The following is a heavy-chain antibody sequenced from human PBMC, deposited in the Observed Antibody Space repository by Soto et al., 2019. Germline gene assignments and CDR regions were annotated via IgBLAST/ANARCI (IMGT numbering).Heavy chain of an antibody. J-gene: IGHJ4*02. Sequence: GALRLSCAASGFTFSSYAMSWVRQAPGKGLEWVSAISGSGISTYFADSVKGRFTISRDNSKNTLYLQMNSLRAEDTAVYYCAKEGEHSSGWAKFDDWGQGTLVPVSS. CDR1: GFTFSSYA. D-gene: IGHD6-19*01. CDR3: AKEGEHSSGWAKFDD. V-gene: IGHV3-23*01. CDR2: ISGSGIST.